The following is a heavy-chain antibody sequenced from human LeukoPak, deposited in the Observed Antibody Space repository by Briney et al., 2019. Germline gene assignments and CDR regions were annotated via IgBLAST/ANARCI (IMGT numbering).Heavy chain of an antibody. CDR2: INPNSGGT. CDR3: ARGELAAAIDY. CDR1: GGTFSSYA. J-gene: IGHJ4*02. D-gene: IGHD6-13*01. Sequence: ASVKVSCKASGGTFSSYAISWVRQAPGQGLEWMGWINPNSGGTNYAQKFQGRVTMTRDTSISTAYMELSRLRSDDTAVYYCARGELAAAIDYWGQGTLVTVSS. V-gene: IGHV1-2*02.